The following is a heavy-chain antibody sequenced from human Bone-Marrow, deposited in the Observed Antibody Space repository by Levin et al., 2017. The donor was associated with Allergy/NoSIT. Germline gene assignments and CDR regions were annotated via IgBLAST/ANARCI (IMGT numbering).Heavy chain of an antibody. D-gene: IGHD3-22*01. V-gene: IGHV3-30*04. J-gene: IGHJ4*02. CDR3: AREGTVYYYDSTGYSYVPPFDY. Sequence: PGGSLRLSCAASGFTFSSYAMHWVRQAPGKGLEWVAVISYDGSNKYSADSVKGRFSISRDNSKNTLYLQMNSLRAEDTAVYYCAREGTVYYYDSTGYSYVPPFDYWGQGTLVTVSS. CDR1: GFTFSSYA. CDR2: ISYDGSNK.